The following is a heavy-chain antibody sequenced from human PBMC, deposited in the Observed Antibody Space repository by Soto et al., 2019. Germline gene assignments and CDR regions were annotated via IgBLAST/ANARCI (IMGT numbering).Heavy chain of an antibody. Sequence: QVQLVESGGGLVKPGGSLRLSCSASGFTFSDYYMSWIRQAPGEGLEWVSYISSSGSTIYYADSVKGRFTISRDNAKNSLYLQMNSLRAEYTAVYYCASPTVTPHYGMDVWGQGTTVTVSS. J-gene: IGHJ6*02. CDR3: ASPTVTPHYGMDV. D-gene: IGHD4-17*01. V-gene: IGHV3-11*01. CDR2: ISSSGSTI. CDR1: GFTFSDYY.